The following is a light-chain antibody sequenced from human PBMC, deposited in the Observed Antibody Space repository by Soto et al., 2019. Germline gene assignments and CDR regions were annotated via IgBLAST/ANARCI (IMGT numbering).Light chain of an antibody. J-gene: IGKJ4*01. CDR2: AAS. CDR1: QSISSY. Sequence: DIQMTQSPSSLSASVGDRVTITCRASQSISSYLNWNQQKPGKAPKLLIYAASSLQSGVPSRFSGSGSGTDFTLTISSLQPEDFATYYCQQSSSTPLTFGGGTKVDIK. V-gene: IGKV1-39*01. CDR3: QQSSSTPLT.